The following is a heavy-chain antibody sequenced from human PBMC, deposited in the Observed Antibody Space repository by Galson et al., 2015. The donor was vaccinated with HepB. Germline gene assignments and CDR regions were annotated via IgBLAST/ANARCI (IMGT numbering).Heavy chain of an antibody. D-gene: IGHD6-19*01. V-gene: IGHV3-9*01. Sequence: SLRLSCAASGFTFDDYAMHWVRQAPGKGLEWVSGISWNNGSVVYADSVKGRFTISRDNAKNSLYLQMNSLRAEDTALYYCAKDSALGWSGWSSGPEYYFDYWGQGTLVTVSS. CDR2: ISWNNGSV. CDR3: AKDSALGWSGWSSGPEYYFDY. CDR1: GFTFDDYA. J-gene: IGHJ4*02.